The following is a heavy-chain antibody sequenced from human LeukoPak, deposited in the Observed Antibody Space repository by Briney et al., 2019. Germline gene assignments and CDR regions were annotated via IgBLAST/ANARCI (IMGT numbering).Heavy chain of an antibody. V-gene: IGHV3-72*01. CDR1: GFTFSDYI. Sequence: PGGSLRLSCAASGFTFSDYILDWVRQAPGKGLEWVGRIRRGTNNYTTEYAASVKGRFIISRDDSKNSLYLHTNSLKTEDTAVYHCTRDGGDSTKTAFDMWGQGTMVTVSS. D-gene: IGHD2/OR15-2a*01. J-gene: IGHJ3*02. CDR2: IRRGTNNYTT. CDR3: TRDGGDSTKTAFDM.